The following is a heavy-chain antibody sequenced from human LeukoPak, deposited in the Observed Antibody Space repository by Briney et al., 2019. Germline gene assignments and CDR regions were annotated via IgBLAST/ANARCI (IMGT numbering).Heavy chain of an antibody. CDR1: GGSISSYY. CDR2: IYYSGST. Sequence: PSETLSLTCTVSGGSISSYYWSWIRQPPGKGLEWIGYIYYSGSTNYNPSLKSRVTISVDTSKNQFSLKLSSVTAADTAVYYCARTIAVAGTNIGTIDYWGQGTLVTVSS. D-gene: IGHD6-19*01. V-gene: IGHV4-59*12. CDR3: ARTIAVAGTNIGTIDY. J-gene: IGHJ4*02.